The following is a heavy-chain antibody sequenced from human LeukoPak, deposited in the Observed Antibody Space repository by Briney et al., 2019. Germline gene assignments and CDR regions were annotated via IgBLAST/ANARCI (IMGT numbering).Heavy chain of an antibody. CDR1: GGFISSGGYY. D-gene: IGHD2-15*01. CDR3: ARGGPGYCSGGSCVNWFDP. J-gene: IGHJ5*02. Sequence: SETLSLTCTVSGGFISSGGYYWSWIRQHPGKGLEWIGYIYYSGSTYYNPSLKSRVTISVDTSKNQFSLKLSSVTAADTAVYYCARGGPGYCSGGSCVNWFDPWGQGTLVTVSS. V-gene: IGHV4-31*03. CDR2: IYYSGST.